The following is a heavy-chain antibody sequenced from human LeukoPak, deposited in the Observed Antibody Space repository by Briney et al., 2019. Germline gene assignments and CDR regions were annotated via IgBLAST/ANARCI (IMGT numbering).Heavy chain of an antibody. D-gene: IGHD5-12*01. V-gene: IGHV3-23*01. J-gene: IGHJ6*03. CDR3: AKAYSGYDLVYYYMDV. CDR1: GFTFSGYS. CDR2: ISGSGGST. Sequence: PGGSLRLSCAASGFTFSGYSMNWVRQAPGKGLEWVSAISGSGGSTYYADSVKGRFTISRDNSKNTLYLQMDSLRAEDTAVYYCAKAYSGYDLVYYYMDVWGKGTTVTVSS.